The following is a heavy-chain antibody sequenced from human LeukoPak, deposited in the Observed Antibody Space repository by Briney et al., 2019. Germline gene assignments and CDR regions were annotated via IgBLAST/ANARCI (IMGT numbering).Heavy chain of an antibody. CDR1: GYTFTSYG. CDR2: ISAYNGNT. CDR3: ARVPPRNYYDSSGYNWFDP. J-gene: IGHJ5*02. Sequence: ASVKVSCKASGYTFTSYGISWVRQALGQGLEWMGWISAYNGNTNYAQKLQGRVTMTTDTSTSTAYMELRSLRSDDTAVYYCARVPPRNYYDSSGYNWFDPWGQGTLVTVSS. V-gene: IGHV1-18*01. D-gene: IGHD3-22*01.